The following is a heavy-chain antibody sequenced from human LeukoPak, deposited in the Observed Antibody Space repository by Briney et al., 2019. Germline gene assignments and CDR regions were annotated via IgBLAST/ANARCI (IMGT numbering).Heavy chain of an antibody. J-gene: IGHJ6*01. D-gene: IGHD2-2*01. CDR2: IYSGGST. V-gene: IGHV3-53*04. CDR3: ARERVVPAAMSPHYYYYAMDV. Sequence: GGSLRLSCAASGFTVSSNYMSWVRQAPGKGLEWGSVIYSGGSTYYADSVKGRFTISRHNSKNTLYLQMNSLRAEDTAVYYCARERVVPAAMSPHYYYYAMDVSGQGTTVTASS. CDR1: GFTVSSNY.